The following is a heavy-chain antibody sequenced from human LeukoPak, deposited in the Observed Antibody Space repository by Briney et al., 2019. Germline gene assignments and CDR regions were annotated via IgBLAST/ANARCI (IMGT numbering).Heavy chain of an antibody. D-gene: IGHD2-15*01. V-gene: IGHV4-38-2*02. CDR3: ARSVEGYCSGGSCYSYYYYMDV. Sequence: SETLSLTCTVSGYSITNAYYWGWIRQPPGKGLEWIGSIYHSGSTYYNPSLKSRVTISVDTSKNQFSLKLSSVTAADTAVYYCARSVEGYCSGGSCYSYYYYMDVWGKGTTVTVSS. CDR2: IYHSGST. CDR1: GYSITNAYY. J-gene: IGHJ6*03.